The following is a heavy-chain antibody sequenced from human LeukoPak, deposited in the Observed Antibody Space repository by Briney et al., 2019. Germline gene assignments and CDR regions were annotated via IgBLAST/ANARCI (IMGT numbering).Heavy chain of an antibody. CDR2: ISSSSSTI. CDR1: GFTFSSYS. CDR3: ARGNYYDSSGYFDY. V-gene: IGHV3-48*01. J-gene: IGHJ4*02. Sequence: GGSLRLSCAASGFTFSSYSMNWARQAPGKGLEWVSYISSSSSTIYYADSVKGRFTISRDNAKNSLYLQMNSLRAEDTAVYYCARGNYYDSSGYFDYWGQGTLVTVSS. D-gene: IGHD3-22*01.